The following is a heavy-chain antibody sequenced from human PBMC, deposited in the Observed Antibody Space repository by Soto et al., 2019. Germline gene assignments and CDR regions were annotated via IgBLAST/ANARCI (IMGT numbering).Heavy chain of an antibody. CDR3: AREGWNPPTYGMDV. CDR1: GFTFSSYW. V-gene: IGHV3-7*01. D-gene: IGHD1-1*01. J-gene: IGHJ6*02. Sequence: PGGSLRLSCAASGFTFSSYWMSWVRQAPGKGLEWVANIKQDGSEKYYVDSVKGRFTISRDNATNSLYLQMNSLRAEDTAVYYCAREGWNPPTYGMDVWGQGTTVTVSS. CDR2: IKQDGSEK.